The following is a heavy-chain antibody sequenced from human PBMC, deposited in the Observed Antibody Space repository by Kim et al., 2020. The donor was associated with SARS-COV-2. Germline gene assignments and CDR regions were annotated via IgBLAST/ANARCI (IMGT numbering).Heavy chain of an antibody. CDR2: ISWNSGSI. Sequence: GGSLRLSCAASGFTFDDYAMHWVRQAPGKGLEWVSGISWNSGSIAYADSVKGRFTISRDNAKKSLYLQMNSLRAEDTALYYCAKDISGTYFSEYFQHWGQGTLVTVSS. CDR1: GFTFDDYA. V-gene: IGHV3-9*01. CDR3: AKDISGTYFSEYFQH. D-gene: IGHD1-26*01. J-gene: IGHJ1*01.